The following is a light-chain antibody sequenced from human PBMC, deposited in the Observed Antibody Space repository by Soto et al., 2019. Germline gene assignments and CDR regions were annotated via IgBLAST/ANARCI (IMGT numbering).Light chain of an antibody. CDR2: RNN. V-gene: IGLV1-47*01. J-gene: IGLJ1*01. Sequence: QSVLTQPPSASRTPGQRVTISCSGSSSNIGSNYVYWYQQLPGTAPKLLIYRNNQRPSGVPDRFSGSKSGTSASLAISGLRSEDEADYYCAAWDDSLSGHGVFGTGTKATV. CDR3: AAWDDSLSGHGV. CDR1: SSNIGSNY.